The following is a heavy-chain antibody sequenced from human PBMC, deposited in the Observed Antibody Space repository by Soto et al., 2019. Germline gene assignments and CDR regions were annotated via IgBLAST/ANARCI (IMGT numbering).Heavy chain of an antibody. V-gene: IGHV1-69*13. D-gene: IGHD6-6*01. J-gene: IGHJ5*02. CDR1: GGTFSSYA. Sequence: KHTGASVKVSCKASGGTFSSYAASWVRQAPGQGLECMREIIPIFGTANYAQKFQGRVTITADESTSTAYMELSSLRSEDTAVYYCARDHPGEQLPFYQFDPWGQGTLVTVSS. CDR2: IIPIFGTA. CDR3: ARDHPGEQLPFYQFDP.